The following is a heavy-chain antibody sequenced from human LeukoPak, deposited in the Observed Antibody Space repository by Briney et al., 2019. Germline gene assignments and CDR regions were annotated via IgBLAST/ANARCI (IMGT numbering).Heavy chain of an antibody. CDR1: GGTFSSYA. J-gene: IGHJ4*02. Sequence: SVKVSCKASGGTFSSYAISWVRQAPGQGLEWMGGIIPIFGTANYAQKFQGRVTIIADESTSTAYMELSSLRSEDTAVYYCARGVVGATTGAYSFDYWGRGTLVAVSS. CDR2: IIPIFGTA. CDR3: ARGVVGATTGAYSFDY. D-gene: IGHD1-26*01. V-gene: IGHV1-69*13.